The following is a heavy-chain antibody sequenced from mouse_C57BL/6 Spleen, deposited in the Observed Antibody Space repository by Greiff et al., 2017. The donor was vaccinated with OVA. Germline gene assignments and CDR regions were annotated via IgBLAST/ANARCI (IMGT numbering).Heavy chain of an antibody. CDR2: ISGGGGNT. V-gene: IGHV5-9*04. D-gene: IGHD2-1*01. J-gene: IGHJ1*03. CDR3: ARNEGNYDWYFDV. Sequence: EVKLMESGGGLVKPGGSLKLSCAASGFTFSSYTMSWVRQTPEKRLEWVATISGGGGNTYYPDRLKGRFTISRDNAKNTLYLQMSSLRSEDAAVYYCARNEGNYDWYFDVWGTGTTVTVSS. CDR1: GFTFSSYT.